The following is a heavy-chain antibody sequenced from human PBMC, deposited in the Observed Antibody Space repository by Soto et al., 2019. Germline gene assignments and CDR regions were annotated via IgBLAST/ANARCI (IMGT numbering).Heavy chain of an antibody. V-gene: IGHV5-51*01. D-gene: IGHD3-3*01. CDR1: GYSFTSYW. Sequence: GESLKISCKGSGYSFTSYWIGWVRQMPGKGLEWMGIIYPGDSDTRYSPSFQGQVTISADKSISTAYLQWSSLKASDTAMYYCARRGSGYGYYYYGMDVWGQGTTVTVSS. CDR3: ARRGSGYGYYYYGMDV. J-gene: IGHJ6*02. CDR2: IYPGDSDT.